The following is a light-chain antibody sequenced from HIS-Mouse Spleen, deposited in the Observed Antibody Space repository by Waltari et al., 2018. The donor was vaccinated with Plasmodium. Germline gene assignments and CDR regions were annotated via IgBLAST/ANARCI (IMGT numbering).Light chain of an antibody. CDR2: EDS. CDR3: YSTDSSGNHRV. V-gene: IGLV3-10*01. CDR1: ALPKKY. J-gene: IGLJ3*02. Sequence: SYELTQPPSVSVSPGQTARITCSGDALPKKYAYWYQQKSGQAPLLVIYEDSKRPSGVPERCSGSSSGTMDTLTISGAQVEDEADYYWYSTDSSGNHRVFGGGTKLTVL.